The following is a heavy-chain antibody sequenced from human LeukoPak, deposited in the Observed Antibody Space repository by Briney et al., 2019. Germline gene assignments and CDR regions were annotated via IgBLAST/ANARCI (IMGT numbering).Heavy chain of an antibody. V-gene: IGHV1-2*02. CDR2: ISPNSGGT. Sequence: ASVKVSCKASGYTFTGYYMHWVRQAPGQGLEWMGWISPNSGGTNYAQKFQGRVTMARDTSISTAYMELSRLRSDDTAVYYCASSDRRFLEWLGFDPWGQGTLVTVSS. CDR1: GYTFTGYY. CDR3: ASSDRRFLEWLGFDP. J-gene: IGHJ5*02. D-gene: IGHD3-3*01.